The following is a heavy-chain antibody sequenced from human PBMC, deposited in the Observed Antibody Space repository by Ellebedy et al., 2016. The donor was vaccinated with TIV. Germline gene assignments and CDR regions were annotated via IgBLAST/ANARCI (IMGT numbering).Heavy chain of an antibody. CDR2: IYPGDSDT. CDR3: ARQGYGDAFDI. V-gene: IGHV5-51*01. Sequence: ASVKVSCKGSGYSFTTYWIGWVRQMPGKGLEWMGIIYPGDSDTRYSPSFQGQVTISADKSISTAYLQWSSLKASDTAMYYCARQGYGDAFDIWGQGTMVTVSS. J-gene: IGHJ3*02. CDR1: GYSFTTYW. D-gene: IGHD5-12*01.